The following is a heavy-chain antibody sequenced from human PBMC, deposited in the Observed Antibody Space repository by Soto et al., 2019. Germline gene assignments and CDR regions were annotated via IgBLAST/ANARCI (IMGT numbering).Heavy chain of an antibody. J-gene: IGHJ6*02. CDR1: GGSFSGYY. V-gene: IGHV4-34*01. CDR3: ARGLLYYDILTGYLAHYYYYYGMDV. Sequence: PSETLSLTCAVYGGSFSGYYWSWIRQPPGKGLEWIGEINHSGSTNYNPSLKSRVTISVDTSKNQFSLKLSSVTAADTAVYYCARGLLYYDILTGYLAHYYYYYGMDVWGQGTTVTVSS. D-gene: IGHD3-9*01. CDR2: INHSGST.